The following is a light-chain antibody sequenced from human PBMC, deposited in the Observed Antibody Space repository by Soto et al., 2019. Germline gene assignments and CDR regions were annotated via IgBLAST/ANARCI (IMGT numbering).Light chain of an antibody. Sequence: QSALTQPASVSGSPGQSIAISCTGTFSDVGGYDFVAWYQQHPGKAPKVIIYDVNNRPSGVSNRFFGSKSGNTASLTISGLQTEDEADYYCGSYSTSGSVVFGGGTKLTVL. V-gene: IGLV2-14*01. J-gene: IGLJ2*01. CDR1: FSDVGGYDF. CDR2: DVN. CDR3: GSYSTSGSVV.